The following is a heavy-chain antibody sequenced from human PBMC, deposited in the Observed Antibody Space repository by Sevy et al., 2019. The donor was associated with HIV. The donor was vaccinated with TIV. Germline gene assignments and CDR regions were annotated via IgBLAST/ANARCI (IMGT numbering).Heavy chain of an antibody. CDR1: GGSFSGYY. J-gene: IGHJ4*02. V-gene: IGHV4-34*01. CDR2: INHSGST. Sequence: SETLSLTCAVYGGSFSGYYWSWIRQPPGKGLEWIGEINHSGSTNYNSSLKSRVNISVDTSKNQFSLKLSSVTAADTAVYHCARASLTRIDGYKLGNYFDYWGQGTLVTVSS. CDR3: ARASLTRIDGYKLGNYFDY. D-gene: IGHD5-18*01.